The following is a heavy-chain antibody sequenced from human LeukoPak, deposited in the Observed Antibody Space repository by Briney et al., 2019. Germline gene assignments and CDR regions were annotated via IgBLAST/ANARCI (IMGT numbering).Heavy chain of an antibody. V-gene: IGHV3-30-3*01. Sequence: GGSLRLSCAASGFTFSSYAMHWVRQAPGKGLEWVAVISYDGSNKYYADSVKGRFTISRDNSKNTLYLQMNSLRAEDTAVYYCARDDLPMVRGPNWFDPWGQGTLVTVYS. D-gene: IGHD3-10*01. CDR3: ARDDLPMVRGPNWFDP. CDR1: GFTFSSYA. J-gene: IGHJ5*02. CDR2: ISYDGSNK.